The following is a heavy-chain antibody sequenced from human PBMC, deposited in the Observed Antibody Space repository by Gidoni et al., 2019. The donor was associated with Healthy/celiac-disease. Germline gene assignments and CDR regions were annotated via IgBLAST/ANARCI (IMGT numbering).Heavy chain of an antibody. CDR3: TTEYCSSTSCYNKNYYGMDV. CDR1: GFPFSNAW. Sequence: EVQLVESGGGLVKPGGSLRLSCAASGFPFSNAWMSWVRQAPGKGLEWVGRIKSKTDGGTTDYAAPVKGRFTISRDDSKNTLYLQMNSLKTEDTAVYYCTTEYCSSTSCYNKNYYGMDVWGQGTTVTVSS. CDR2: IKSKTDGGTT. V-gene: IGHV3-15*01. J-gene: IGHJ6*02. D-gene: IGHD2-2*02.